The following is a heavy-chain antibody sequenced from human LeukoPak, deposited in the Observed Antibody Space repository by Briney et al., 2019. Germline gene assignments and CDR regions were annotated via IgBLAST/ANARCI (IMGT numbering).Heavy chain of an antibody. Sequence: SQALPLTCVISGDSVSSNSAAWNWIRQSPSRGLEWLGRTYYRSKWYNDYVESVKSRITINPDTSKNQFSLQLNSGTPEDTAVYYCARGVDFWSGYYSYYYYYMDVWGKGTTVTVSS. CDR3: ARGVDFWSGYYSYYYYYMDV. J-gene: IGHJ6*03. D-gene: IGHD3-3*01. V-gene: IGHV6-1*01. CDR1: GDSVSSNSAA. CDR2: TYYRSKWYN.